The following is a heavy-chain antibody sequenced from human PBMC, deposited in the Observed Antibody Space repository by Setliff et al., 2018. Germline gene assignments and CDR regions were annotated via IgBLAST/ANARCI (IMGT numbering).Heavy chain of an antibody. D-gene: IGHD2-2*01. CDR1: GGTFSSYA. J-gene: IGHJ5*02. Sequence: GASVKVSCKASGGTFSSYAISWVRQAPGQGLEWMGGIIPILGIANYAQKFQGRVTITADKSTSTAYMELSSLKAEDTAVYYCARLGYEVDWFDPWGQGTLVTVSS. V-gene: IGHV1-69*10. CDR3: ARLGYEVDWFDP. CDR2: IIPILGIA.